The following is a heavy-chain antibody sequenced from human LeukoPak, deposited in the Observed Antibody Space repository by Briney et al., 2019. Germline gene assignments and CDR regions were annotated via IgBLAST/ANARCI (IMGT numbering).Heavy chain of an antibody. D-gene: IGHD3-10*01. V-gene: IGHV4-4*07. Sequence: SETLSLTCTVSGGSISSYYWSWIRQPAGKGLEWIGRIYTSGSTNYKPSLKSRVTISVDTSENQFSLKLSSVTAADTAVYYCARGGYYGSGNDFRFDPWGQGTLVTVSS. CDR2: IYTSGST. CDR1: GGSISSYY. J-gene: IGHJ5*02. CDR3: ARGGYYGSGNDFRFDP.